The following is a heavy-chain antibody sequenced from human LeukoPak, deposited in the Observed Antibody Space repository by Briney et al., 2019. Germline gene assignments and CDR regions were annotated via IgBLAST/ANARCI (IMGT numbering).Heavy chain of an antibody. J-gene: IGHJ4*02. V-gene: IGHV4-61*02. D-gene: IGHD1-26*01. CDR1: GDSISSGTYY. Sequence: SQTLSLTCNVSGDSISSGTYYWSWMRQPAGKGLEWIGRIYSSGSTNSNPSLKSRVTISVDTSKNQFSLKLSSVTAADTAVYYCARAPSGSYPFDYWGQGTLVTVSS. CDR3: ARAPSGSYPFDY. CDR2: IYSSGST.